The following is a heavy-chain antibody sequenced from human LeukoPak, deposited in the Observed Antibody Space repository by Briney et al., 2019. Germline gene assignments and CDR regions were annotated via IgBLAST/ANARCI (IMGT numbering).Heavy chain of an antibody. V-gene: IGHV1-69*04. J-gene: IGHJ4*02. Sequence: SVKVSCKASGGTFSSYAISWVRQAPGQGLEWMGRIIPILGIANYAQKFQGRVTITADKSTSTAYMELSSLRSEDTAVYYCARDRGISAIDYWGQGTLVTVSS. CDR2: IIPILGIA. CDR3: ARDRGISAIDY. D-gene: IGHD3-10*01. CDR1: GGTFSSYA.